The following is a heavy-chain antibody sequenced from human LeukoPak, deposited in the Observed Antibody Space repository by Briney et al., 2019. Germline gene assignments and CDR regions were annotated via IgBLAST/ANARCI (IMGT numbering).Heavy chain of an antibody. CDR2: ISSSGSTI. Sequence: GGSLRLSCAASGFTFSSYEMNWVRQAPGKGLEWVSYISSSGSTIYYADSVKGRFTISRDNAKNSLYLQMNSLRAEDTAVYYCAGRVKYYGMDVWGQGTTVTVSS. CDR1: GFTFSSYE. D-gene: IGHD2-15*01. J-gene: IGHJ6*02. V-gene: IGHV3-48*03. CDR3: AGRVKYYGMDV.